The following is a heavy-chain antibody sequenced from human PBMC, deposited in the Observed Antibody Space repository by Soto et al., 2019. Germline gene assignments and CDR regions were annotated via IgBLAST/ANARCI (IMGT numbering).Heavy chain of an antibody. V-gene: IGHV4-38-2*01. Sequence: SETLSLTCAVSGYVITNGYHWGWIRQPPGKGLEWIGSMFHSGLTYYNPSLKSRVTLSVDTSKNHFSVRLNSVTAADTAVYYCAPLSVSLSGPYGIHVWGQGTTVTVSS. CDR1: GYVITNGYH. CDR2: MFHSGLT. CDR3: APLSVSLSGPYGIHV. D-gene: IGHD2-15*01. J-gene: IGHJ6*02.